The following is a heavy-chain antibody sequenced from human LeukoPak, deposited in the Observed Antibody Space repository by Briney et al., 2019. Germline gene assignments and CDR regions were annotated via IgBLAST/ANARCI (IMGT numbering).Heavy chain of an antibody. Sequence: SVKVSCKASGGTFRSDAINWVRQAPGQGLEWMGGIIPIFGTANYAQKFQGRVTITADESTSTAYMELSSLGSEDTAVYYCARESGSYLGGIGFQHWGQGTLVTVSS. CDR1: GGTFRSDA. V-gene: IGHV1-69*13. J-gene: IGHJ1*01. CDR2: IIPIFGTA. CDR3: ARESGSYLGGIGFQH. D-gene: IGHD1-26*01.